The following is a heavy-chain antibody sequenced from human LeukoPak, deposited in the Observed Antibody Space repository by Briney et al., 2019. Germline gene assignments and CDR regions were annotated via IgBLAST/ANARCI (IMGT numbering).Heavy chain of an antibody. V-gene: IGHV3-23*01. CDR3: AKGGVYGDYYFDY. CDR2: VSGSGGGT. Sequence: GGSLRLSCAASGFPFSSYAMSWVRQAPGKGLEWVSVVSGSGGGTYYADSVKGRFAISGDNSKNTVYLQMNSLRAEDTALYYCAKGGVYGDYYFDYWGQGTLVTVSS. CDR1: GFPFSSYA. D-gene: IGHD4-17*01. J-gene: IGHJ4*02.